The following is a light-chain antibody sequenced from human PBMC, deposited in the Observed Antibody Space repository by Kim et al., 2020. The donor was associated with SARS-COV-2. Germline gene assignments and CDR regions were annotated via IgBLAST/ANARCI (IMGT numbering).Light chain of an antibody. Sequence: PGESATPSCRASQSFGSTFLACYQQRGGQAPRLLIYGSSSRATGVPDRFSGSGSGTFFSLTISRLEPEDFAVYYCQQYVSSYLTFGGGTTVDIK. CDR3: QQYVSSYLT. V-gene: IGKV3-20*01. CDR1: QSFGSTF. CDR2: GSS. J-gene: IGKJ4*01.